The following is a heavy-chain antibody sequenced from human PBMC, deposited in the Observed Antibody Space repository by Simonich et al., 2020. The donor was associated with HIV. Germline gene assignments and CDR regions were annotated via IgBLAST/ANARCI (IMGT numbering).Heavy chain of an antibody. CDR2: INHSGNT. Sequence: QVQLEQWGAGLLKPSETLSLTCAVYGGSFSSYYWSWIRQPPGKGLEWIGEINHSGNTNYNSSLKSRVTISVDTSKNQFSLKLSSVTAADTAVYYCAAVNGLLRFLEWEGTYMDVWGKGTTVTVSS. V-gene: IGHV4-34*01. J-gene: IGHJ6*03. CDR3: AAVNGLLRFLEWEGTYMDV. CDR1: GGSFSSYY. D-gene: IGHD3-3*01.